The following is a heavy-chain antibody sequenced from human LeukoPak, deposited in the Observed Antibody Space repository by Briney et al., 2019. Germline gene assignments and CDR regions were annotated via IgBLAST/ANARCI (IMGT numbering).Heavy chain of an antibody. CDR2: IYYSGST. D-gene: IGHD3-10*01. J-gene: IGHJ4*02. Sequence: PSETLSLTCTVSGGSISSSSYYWGWIRQPPGKGLEWIGSIYYSGSTYYNPSLKSRVTISVDTSKNQFSLKLSSVTAADTAVYYCARDDSYYGSGSAFDYWGQGTLVTVSS. CDR1: GGSISSSSYY. V-gene: IGHV4-39*07. CDR3: ARDDSYYGSGSAFDY.